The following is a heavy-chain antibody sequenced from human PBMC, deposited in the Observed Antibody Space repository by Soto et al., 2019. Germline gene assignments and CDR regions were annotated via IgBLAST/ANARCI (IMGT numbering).Heavy chain of an antibody. CDR3: ARVYQLRYCSSTSCYGGY. V-gene: IGHV1-46*01. CDR2: INPSGGST. D-gene: IGHD2-2*01. J-gene: IGHJ4*02. Sequence: QVQLVQSGAEVKKPGASVKVSCKASGYTFTSYYMHWVRQAPGQGLEWMGIINPSGGSTSYAQKFQGRVTMTRDTSTSTVYMELSSLRSEDTAVYYCARVYQLRYCSSTSCYGGYWGQGTLVTVSS. CDR1: GYTFTSYY.